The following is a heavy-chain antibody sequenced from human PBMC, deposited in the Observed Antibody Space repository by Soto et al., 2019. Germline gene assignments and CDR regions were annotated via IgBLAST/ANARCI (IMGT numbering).Heavy chain of an antibody. V-gene: IGHV1-18*01. CDR3: ARGRYGDY. D-gene: IGHD1-1*01. CDR2: ISAHNGNT. Sequence: QVNLVQSGAEVKKPGASVKISCKGSGYTFTSNGITWVRQAPGQGLEWMGWISAHNGNTDYAQKLQGRVIVTRDTSTSTAYMELRSLRSDDTAVYYCARGRYGDYWGQGALVTVSS. J-gene: IGHJ4*02. CDR1: GYTFTSNG.